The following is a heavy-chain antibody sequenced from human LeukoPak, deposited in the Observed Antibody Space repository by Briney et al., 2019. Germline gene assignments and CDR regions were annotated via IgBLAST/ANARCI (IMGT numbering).Heavy chain of an antibody. CDR3: ASPKPGRRAFDI. Sequence: ASVKVSCKASGYTFTSYGISWVRQAPGQGLEWMGWISAYNGNTNYAQKLQGRVTMTTDTSTSTAYMELRSLRSDDTAVYYCASPKPGRRAFDIWGQGTMVTVSS. CDR1: GYTFTSYG. J-gene: IGHJ3*02. V-gene: IGHV1-18*01. CDR2: ISAYNGNT.